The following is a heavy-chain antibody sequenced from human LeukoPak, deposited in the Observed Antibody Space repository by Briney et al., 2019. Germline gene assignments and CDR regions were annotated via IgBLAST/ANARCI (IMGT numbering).Heavy chain of an antibody. J-gene: IGHJ4*02. D-gene: IGHD3-3*01. CDR3: ARILGPQSSTYYDFWSGYYFDY. V-gene: IGHV4-38-2*01. CDR1: GYSISSGYY. Sequence: SETLSLTCAVSGYSISSGYYWGCIRQPPGKGLEWIGSIYHSGSTYYNASLKSRVTISVDTSKNLFSLKLSSVTAADTAVYYCARILGPQSSTYYDFWSGYYFDYSGEGTLVTVYS. CDR2: IYHSGST.